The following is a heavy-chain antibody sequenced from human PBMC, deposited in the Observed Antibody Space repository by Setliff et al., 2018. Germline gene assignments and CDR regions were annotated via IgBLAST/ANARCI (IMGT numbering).Heavy chain of an antibody. CDR2: IHAGNGDT. Sequence: ASVKVSCKASGFTSTNYAIHWVRQAPGQRPECMGWIHAGNGDTKYSQKFQGRVTITRDTSASTVYMELSSLRSEDTAVYYCARDDDDFYSGYPYMDVWGKGTTVTVSS. CDR1: GFTSTNYA. CDR3: ARDDDDFYSGYPYMDV. V-gene: IGHV1-3*01. D-gene: IGHD3-3*01. J-gene: IGHJ6*03.